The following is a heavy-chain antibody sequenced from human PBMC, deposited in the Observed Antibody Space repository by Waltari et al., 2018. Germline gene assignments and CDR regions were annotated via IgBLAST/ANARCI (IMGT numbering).Heavy chain of an antibody. D-gene: IGHD6-25*01. V-gene: IGHV3-33*08. J-gene: IGHJ4*02. CDR3: ARDGQDGFNFDY. CDR2: IWYDGGNK. CDR1: GFTFSNNA. Sequence: QVQVVESGGGVVQPGRSLRLSCAASGFTFSNNAMHWVRQAPGKGLEWVAYIWYDGGNKYYGDSVKGRFTISRDNSKNTLSLQMNSLRAEDTAVYYCARDGQDGFNFDYWGQGTLVTVSS.